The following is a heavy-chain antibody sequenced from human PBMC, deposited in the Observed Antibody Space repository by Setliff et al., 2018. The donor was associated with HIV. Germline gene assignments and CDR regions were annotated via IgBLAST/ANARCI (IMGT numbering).Heavy chain of an antibody. D-gene: IGHD3-10*01. CDR3: ARGVRGVVNGMDV. V-gene: IGHV3-74*01. CDR2: INTDGSST. CDR1: GFTFSSYW. J-gene: IGHJ6*02. Sequence: PGGSLRLSCAASGFTFSSYWMHWVRQAPGKGLVWVFGINTDGSSTSYADSVKGRLTISRDNDKNTLYLQMTSLRAEDTAVYYCARGVRGVVNGMDVWGQGTTVTVSS.